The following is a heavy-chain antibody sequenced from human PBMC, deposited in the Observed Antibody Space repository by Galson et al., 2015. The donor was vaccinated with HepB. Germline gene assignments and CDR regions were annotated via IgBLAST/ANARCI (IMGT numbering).Heavy chain of an antibody. CDR1: GGTFGGHS. J-gene: IGHJ4*02. V-gene: IGHV1-69*06. CDR3: ATNAARGVFFEF. CDR2: ISPLFGAA. D-gene: IGHD3-10*01. Sequence: SVKVSCKASGGTFGGHSINWVRQAPGQGPEWLGDISPLFGAANYAQKFQGRVTISADTSTSTAYMQLGSLTSEDTAVYYCATNAARGVFFEFWGQGTLVTVSS.